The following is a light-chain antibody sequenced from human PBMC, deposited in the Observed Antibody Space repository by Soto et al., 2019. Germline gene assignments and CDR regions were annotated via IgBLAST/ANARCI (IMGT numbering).Light chain of an antibody. CDR2: KAS. CDR3: QHYNSYSEA. J-gene: IGKJ1*01. CDR1: QTISSW. V-gene: IGKV1-5*03. Sequence: DIQMTQSPSSLSASVGDRVTITCRASQTISSWLAWYQQKPGKAPKLLIYKASTLKSGVPSRFSGSGSGTEFTLNISSLQPHDFATYYCQHYNSYSEAFGQGTKVELK.